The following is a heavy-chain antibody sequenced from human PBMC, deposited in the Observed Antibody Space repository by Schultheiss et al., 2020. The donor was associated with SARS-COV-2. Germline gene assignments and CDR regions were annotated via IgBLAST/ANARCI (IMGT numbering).Heavy chain of an antibody. CDR3: AKDGIAAAHRSEYFQH. CDR2: INSDGSST. Sequence: GESLKISCAASGFTFSSYWMHWVRQAPGKGLVWVSRINSDGSSTSYADSVKGRFTISRDNSKNTLYLQMNSLRAEDTAVYYCAKDGIAAAHRSEYFQHWGQGTLVTVSS. D-gene: IGHD6-13*01. V-gene: IGHV3-74*01. CDR1: GFTFSSYW. J-gene: IGHJ1*01.